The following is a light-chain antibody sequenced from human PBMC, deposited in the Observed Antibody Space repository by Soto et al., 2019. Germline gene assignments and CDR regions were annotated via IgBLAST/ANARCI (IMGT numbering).Light chain of an antibody. V-gene: IGKV3-20*01. J-gene: IGKJ1*01. Sequence: EIVLTQSPGTLSLSPGEIATLSCRASQSVSSSYLDWYQHKLGQSPRLLIYGVSSRATGTPDRFSGSGSGTDFTLTISRLEPEDFAVYYCQKYGSSPRTFGQRTKVEIK. CDR2: GVS. CDR3: QKYGSSPRT. CDR1: QSVSSSY.